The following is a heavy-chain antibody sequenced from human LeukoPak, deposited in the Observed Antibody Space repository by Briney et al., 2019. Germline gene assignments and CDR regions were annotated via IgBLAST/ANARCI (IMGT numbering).Heavy chain of an antibody. Sequence: ASVKVSCKASGYTFIDYYMHWVRQAPGQGLEWMGWIDPKTGGTSYAQKFQDRVAMIRDTSISTAYMELTRLRSDDTAVYYCARAYSSGWYGSTDYWGQGTLGTVSS. CDR2: IDPKTGGT. J-gene: IGHJ4*02. CDR1: GYTFIDYY. V-gene: IGHV1-2*02. CDR3: ARAYSSGWYGSTDY. D-gene: IGHD6-19*01.